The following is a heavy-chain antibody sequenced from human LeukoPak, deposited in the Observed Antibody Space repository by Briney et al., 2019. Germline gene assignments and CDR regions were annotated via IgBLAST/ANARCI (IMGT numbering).Heavy chain of an antibody. V-gene: IGHV4-59*01. D-gene: IGHD4-17*01. J-gene: IGHJ6*03. Sequence: SETLSLTCTVSGGSISSYYWSWIRQPPGKGLEWIGYIYYSGSTNYNPSLKSRVTISVDTSKNQFSLKLSSVTAADTAVYNCARDSYDYGPPGGYMDVWGKGTTVTVPS. CDR1: GGSISSYY. CDR3: ARDSYDYGPPGGYMDV. CDR2: IYYSGST.